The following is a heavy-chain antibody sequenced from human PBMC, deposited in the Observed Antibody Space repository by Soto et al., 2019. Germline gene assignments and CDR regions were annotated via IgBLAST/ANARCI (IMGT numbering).Heavy chain of an antibody. CDR2: IYHSGST. D-gene: IGHD3-3*01. CDR1: GGSISSSNW. CDR3: ASSGPTYYDFWSGYYTGMDFDY. V-gene: IGHV4-4*02. Sequence: SETLSLTCAVSGGSISSSNWWSWVRQPPGKGLEWIGEIYHSGSTNYNPSLKSRVTISVDKSKNQFSLKLSSVTAADTAVYYCASSGPTYYDFWSGYYTGMDFDYWCQGTLVTVSS. J-gene: IGHJ4*02.